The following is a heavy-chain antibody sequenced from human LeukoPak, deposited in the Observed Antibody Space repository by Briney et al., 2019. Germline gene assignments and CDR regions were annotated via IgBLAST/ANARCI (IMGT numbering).Heavy chain of an antibody. Sequence: SETLSLTCTISGGSISSSSYYWGWIRQPPGKGLEWIGSIYYSGSTYYNPSLKSRVTISVDTSKNQFSLKLSSVTAADTAVYYCARRYDFWSGYFYYFDYWGQGTLVTVSS. CDR1: GGSISSSSYY. J-gene: IGHJ4*02. V-gene: IGHV4-39*01. CDR2: IYYSGST. CDR3: ARRYDFWSGYFYYFDY. D-gene: IGHD3-3*01.